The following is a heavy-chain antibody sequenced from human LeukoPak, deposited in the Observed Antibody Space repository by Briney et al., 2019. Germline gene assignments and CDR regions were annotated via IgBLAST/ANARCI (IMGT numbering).Heavy chain of an antibody. J-gene: IGHJ4*02. D-gene: IGHD2-21*01. CDR1: GFTFSSYA. V-gene: IGHV3-23*01. Sequence: GGSLRLSCAVSGFTFSSYAMSWVRQAPGKGLEWVSIISGSGGTTYHADSVKGRFTISRDNSKNTLYLQMNSLRAEDMAIYYCAKIPGYWGQGTLVTVSS. CDR3: AKIPGY. CDR2: ISGSGGTT.